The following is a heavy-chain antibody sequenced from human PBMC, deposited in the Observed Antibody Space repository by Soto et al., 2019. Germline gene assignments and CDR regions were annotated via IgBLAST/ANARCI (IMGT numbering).Heavy chain of an antibody. Sequence: PSETLSLTCTVSGGSISSGDYYWSWIRQPPXKGLEWIGYIYYSGSTYHNPSLKSRVTISVDTSKNQFSLKLSSVTAADTAVYYCARESYYDSSGYYYWYFDLWGRGTLVTVSS. V-gene: IGHV4-30-4*01. CDR1: GGSISSGDYY. CDR3: ARESYYDSSGYYYWYFDL. CDR2: IYYSGST. J-gene: IGHJ2*01. D-gene: IGHD3-22*01.